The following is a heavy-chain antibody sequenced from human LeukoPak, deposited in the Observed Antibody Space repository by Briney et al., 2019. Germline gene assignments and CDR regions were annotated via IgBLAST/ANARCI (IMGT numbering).Heavy chain of an antibody. Sequence: SETLSLTCAVYGGSFSGYYWSWIRQPPGKGLEWIGEINHSGSTNYNPSLKSRVTISVDTSKNQFSLKLSSVTAADTAVYYCARHNFWSGKYWFDPWGQGTLVTVSS. CDR1: GGSFSGYY. V-gene: IGHV4-34*01. J-gene: IGHJ5*02. CDR2: INHSGST. CDR3: ARHNFWSGKYWFDP. D-gene: IGHD3-3*01.